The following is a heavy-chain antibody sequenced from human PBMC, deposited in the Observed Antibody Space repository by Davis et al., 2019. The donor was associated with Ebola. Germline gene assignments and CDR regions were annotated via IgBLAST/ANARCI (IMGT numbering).Heavy chain of an antibody. Sequence: SETLSLTCAVYGGSFSGYYWSWIRQPPGKGLEWIGEINHSGSTNYNPSLKSRVTISVDTSKNQSSLKLSSVTAADTAVYYCASSKVFGVVTYYYYGMDVWGQGTTVTVSS. CDR2: INHSGST. D-gene: IGHD3-3*01. J-gene: IGHJ6*02. V-gene: IGHV4-34*01. CDR3: ASSKVFGVVTYYYYGMDV. CDR1: GGSFSGYY.